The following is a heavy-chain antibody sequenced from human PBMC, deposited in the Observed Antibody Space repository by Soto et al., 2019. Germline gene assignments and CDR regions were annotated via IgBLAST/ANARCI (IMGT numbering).Heavy chain of an antibody. J-gene: IGHJ4*02. V-gene: IGHV3-15*01. CDR1: GLTFSNVW. CDR2: IRSKTDGGTT. CDR3: TTTRDPDDH. Sequence: PGGSLRLSCAASGLTFSNVWMSWVRQAPGKGLEWVGRIRSKTDGGTTDYAAPVKGRFTISRDDSKNTLYLQMNGLKTEDTALYYCTTTRDPDDHWGRGTLVTVSS.